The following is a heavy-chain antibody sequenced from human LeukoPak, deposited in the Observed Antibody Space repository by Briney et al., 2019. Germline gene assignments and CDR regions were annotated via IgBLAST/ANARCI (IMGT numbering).Heavy chain of an antibody. D-gene: IGHD3-22*01. CDR2: ISSTSRSYI. V-gene: IGHV3-21*01. Sequence: PGGSLRLSCAASGFTFSSYNMNWVRQAPGKGLEWVSSISSTSRSYIYYADSVKGRFTISRDNAKNSLYLQMNSLRAEDTAVYYCANWEYYYDSSNLFDYWGQGTLVTVSS. J-gene: IGHJ4*02. CDR1: GFTFSSYN. CDR3: ANWEYYYDSSNLFDY.